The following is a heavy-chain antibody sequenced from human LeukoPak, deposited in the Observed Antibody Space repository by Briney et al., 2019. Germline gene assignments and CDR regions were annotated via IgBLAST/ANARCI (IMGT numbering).Heavy chain of an antibody. V-gene: IGHV3-23*01. CDR3: ANNLIRTDAFDI. CDR1: GFTFSSYA. CDR2: ISGSGGST. J-gene: IGHJ3*02. Sequence: GGSLRLSCAASGFTFSSYAMSWVRQAPGKGLEWVSAISGSGGSTYYADSVKGRFTISRDNSKNTLYLQMNSLRAEDTAVYYCANNLIRTDAFDIWGQGTMVTVSS. D-gene: IGHD2-8*01.